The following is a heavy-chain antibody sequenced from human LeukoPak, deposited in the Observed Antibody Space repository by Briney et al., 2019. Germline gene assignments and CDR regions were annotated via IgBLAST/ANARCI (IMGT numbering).Heavy chain of an antibody. CDR1: GGTFSSYA. D-gene: IGHD3-22*01. CDR3: ARDNYYDSSGYYYVRAFDI. CDR2: IIPIFGTA. V-gene: IGHV1-69*13. Sequence: GASVTVSCKASGGTFSSYAISWVRQAPGQGLEWMGGIIPIFGTANYAQKFQGRVTITADESTSTAYMELSSLRSEDTAVYYCARDNYYDSSGYYYVRAFDIWGQGTMVTVSS. J-gene: IGHJ3*02.